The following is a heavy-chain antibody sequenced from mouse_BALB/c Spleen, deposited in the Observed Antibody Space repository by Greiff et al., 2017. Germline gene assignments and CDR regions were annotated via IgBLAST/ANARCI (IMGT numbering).Heavy chain of an antibody. J-gene: IGHJ4*01. CDR2: ISNGGGST. CDR3: ARRQYGNYRAMDY. CDR1: GFTFSSYT. V-gene: IGHV5-12-2*01. Sequence: EVLVVESGGGLVQPGGSLKLSCAASGFTFSSYTMSWVRQTPEKRLEWVAYISNGGGSTYYPDTVKGRFTISRDNAKNTLYLQMSSLKSEDTAMYYCARRQYGNYRAMDYWGQGTSVTVSS. D-gene: IGHD2-10*02.